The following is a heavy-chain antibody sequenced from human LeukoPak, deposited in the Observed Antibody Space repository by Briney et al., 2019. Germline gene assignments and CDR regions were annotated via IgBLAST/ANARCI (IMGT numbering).Heavy chain of an antibody. CDR2: ISSSSSTI. Sequence: GGSLRLSCAPSGFTFSSYSMNWVRQAPGKGLEWVSYISSSSSTIYYADSVKGRFTISRDNAKNSLYLQMNSLRAEDTAVYYCARVGSVVVPAATKVSLYMYVWGKGTTVTVSS. CDR1: GFTFSSYS. D-gene: IGHD2-2*01. CDR3: ARVGSVVVPAATKVSLYMYV. J-gene: IGHJ6*03. V-gene: IGHV3-48*01.